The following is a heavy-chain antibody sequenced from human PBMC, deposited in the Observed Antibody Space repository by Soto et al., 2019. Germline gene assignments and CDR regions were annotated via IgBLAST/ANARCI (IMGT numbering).Heavy chain of an antibody. CDR1: GFTFSNYG. CDR2: ISSSGSTI. J-gene: IGHJ4*02. D-gene: IGHD1-20*01. Sequence: PGGSLRLSCAASGFTFSNYGMNWVRQAPGKGLEWVSYISSSGSTIYYADSVKGRFTISRDNAKTSLYLQMNSLRAEDTAVYYCASLDSDNWNFSPRHYWGQGTLVTVSS. CDR3: ASLDSDNWNFSPRHY. V-gene: IGHV3-48*03.